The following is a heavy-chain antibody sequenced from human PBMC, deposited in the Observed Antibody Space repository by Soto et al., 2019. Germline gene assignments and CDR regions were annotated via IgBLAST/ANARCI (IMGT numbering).Heavy chain of an antibody. V-gene: IGHV3-23*01. D-gene: IGHD3-22*01. CDR2: ISGSGGGT. CDR1: GFTFSSHA. J-gene: IGHJ4*02. Sequence: RGSLILSCVASGFTFSSHAMSWVRQAPGKGLEWVSAISGSGGGTYFADSVKGRFTISRDNSKNTLYLQMNRLRAEDTAVYYCAKDRNYYDAGGFDYWGQGTLVTVSS. CDR3: AKDRNYYDAGGFDY.